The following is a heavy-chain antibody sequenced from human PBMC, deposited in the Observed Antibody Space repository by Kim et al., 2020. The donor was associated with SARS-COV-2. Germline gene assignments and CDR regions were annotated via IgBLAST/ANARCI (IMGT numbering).Heavy chain of an antibody. V-gene: IGHV4-34*01. CDR1: GGSFSGYY. CDR3: ARGGHNDGSGVNS. J-gene: IGHJ4*02. Sequence: SETLSLTCAVYGGSFSGYYWSWIRQPPGKGLEWIGEINHSGSTNYNPSLKSRVTISVDTSKNQFSLKLSSVTAADTAVYYCARGGHNDGSGVNSWGQGTLVTVSS. D-gene: IGHD3-10*01. CDR2: INHSGST.